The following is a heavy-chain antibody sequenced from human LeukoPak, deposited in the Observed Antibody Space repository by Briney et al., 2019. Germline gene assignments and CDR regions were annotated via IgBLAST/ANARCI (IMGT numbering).Heavy chain of an antibody. CDR3: ARVPLDDASRHYYPH. J-gene: IGHJ1*01. V-gene: IGHV1-3*01. CDR1: GYTFTSYG. CDR2: INAGNGNT. D-gene: IGHD3-10*01. Sequence: GASVKVSCKASGYTFTSYGISWVRQAPGQGLEWMGWINAGNGNTKYSQKLQGRVTITRDTSASTAYMELSSLRSEDTAVYYCARVPLDDASRHYYPHWGQGTLVTVSS.